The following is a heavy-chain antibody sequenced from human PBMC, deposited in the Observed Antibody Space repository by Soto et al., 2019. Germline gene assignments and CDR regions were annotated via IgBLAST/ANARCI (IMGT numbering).Heavy chain of an antibody. V-gene: IGHV3-23*01. D-gene: IGHD6-13*01. CDR2: ISGSGGST. Sequence: EVQLLESGGGLVQPGGSLRLSCAASGFTFSSYAMSWVRQAPGKGLEWVSAISGSGGSTYYADSVKGRFTISRDNSKNTLYLQRHSLGGEDTAGYYCATCRSWAAAGTGYWGQGTLVTVSS. CDR1: GFTFSSYA. J-gene: IGHJ4*02. CDR3: ATCRSWAAAGTGY.